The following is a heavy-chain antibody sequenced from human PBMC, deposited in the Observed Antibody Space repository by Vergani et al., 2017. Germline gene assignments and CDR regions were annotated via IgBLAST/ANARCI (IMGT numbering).Heavy chain of an antibody. CDR3: ARGYSSGWFHKYYFDY. V-gene: IGHV3-7*01. CDR2: IKQDGSEK. CDR1: GFTFSSYW. J-gene: IGHJ4*02. D-gene: IGHD6-19*01. Sequence: EVQLVESGGGLVQPGGSLRLSCAASGFTFSSYWMSWVRQAPGKGLEWVDNIKQDGSEKYYVDSVKGRFTISRDNAKNSLYLQMNSLRAEDTAVYYCARGYSSGWFHKYYFDYWGQGTLVTVSS.